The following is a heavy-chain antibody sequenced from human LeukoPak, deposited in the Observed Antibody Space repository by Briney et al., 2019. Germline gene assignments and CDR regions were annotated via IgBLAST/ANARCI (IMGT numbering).Heavy chain of an antibody. V-gene: IGHV1-46*01. D-gene: IGHD6-6*01. Sequence: GASVKVSCKASGYTFTSYYMHWVRQAPGQGLEWMGIINPSGGSTSYAQKFQGRVTMTRDTSTSTVYMELSSLRSEDTAVYYCARDRARLDLSIAALAYYYYYMDVWGKGTTVTVSS. CDR2: INPSGGST. J-gene: IGHJ6*03. CDR1: GYTFTSYY. CDR3: ARDRARLDLSIAALAYYYYYMDV.